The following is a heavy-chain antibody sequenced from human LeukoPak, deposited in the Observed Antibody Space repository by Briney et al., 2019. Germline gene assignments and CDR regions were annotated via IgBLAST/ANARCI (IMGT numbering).Heavy chain of an antibody. CDR2: IYYIGST. Sequence: PSQTLSLTCTVSGGSITSGDHYWTWIRQPPGKGLEWIGYIYYIGSTYYNPSLKSRVTMSVDTSRNQFSLKMTSLTAADTAVYYCARHVSSFNSFDPCGQGTLVTVSS. D-gene: IGHD6-13*01. J-gene: IGHJ5*02. V-gene: IGHV4-30-4*01. CDR1: GGSITSGDHY. CDR3: ARHVSSFNSFDP.